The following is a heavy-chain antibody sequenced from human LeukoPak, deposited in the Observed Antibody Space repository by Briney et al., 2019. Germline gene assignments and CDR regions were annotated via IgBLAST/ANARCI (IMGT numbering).Heavy chain of an antibody. V-gene: IGHV3-30*02. CDR2: IRYDGSDK. Sequence: GGSLRLSCAASGFTFSSYAMHWVRQAPGKGLEWVAFIRYDGSDKYYADSVKGRFTISRDISKNTLYLQMNSLRAEDTAVYFCAKESSLGYCSSTSCYYSDYWGQGTLVTVSS. CDR1: GFTFSSYA. CDR3: AKESSLGYCSSTSCYYSDY. J-gene: IGHJ4*02. D-gene: IGHD2-2*01.